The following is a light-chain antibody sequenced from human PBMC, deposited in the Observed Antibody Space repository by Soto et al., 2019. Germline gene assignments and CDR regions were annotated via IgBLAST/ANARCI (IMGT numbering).Light chain of an antibody. CDR1: QSISSY. J-gene: IGKJ2*01. CDR3: QPSYSTPYT. V-gene: IGKV1-39*01. Sequence: DIQMTQSPSSLSASVGDRVTITCRASQSISSYLNWYQQKPGKAPKLLIYAASSLQSGVPSRFSGCRSGTDFTLTISTLQPEDFATYYCQPSYSTPYTFGQGTKLEIK. CDR2: AAS.